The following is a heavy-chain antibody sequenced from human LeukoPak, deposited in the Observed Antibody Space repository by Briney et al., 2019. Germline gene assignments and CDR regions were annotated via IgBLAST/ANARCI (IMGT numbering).Heavy chain of an antibody. CDR2: ISSSSYI. V-gene: IGHV3-21*01. D-gene: IGHD6-6*01. CDR3: AREIAARGFDY. Sequence: GGSLRLSCAASGFTFSSYSMNWVRQAPGEGLEWVSSISSSSYIYYADSVKGRFTISRDNAKNSLYLQMNSLRAEDTAVYYCAREIAARGFDYWGQGTLVTVSS. J-gene: IGHJ4*02. CDR1: GFTFSSYS.